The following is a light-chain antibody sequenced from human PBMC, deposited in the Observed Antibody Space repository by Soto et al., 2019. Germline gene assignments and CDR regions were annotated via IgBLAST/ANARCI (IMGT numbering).Light chain of an antibody. V-gene: IGKV1-39*01. CDR1: QYISSY. J-gene: IGKJ4*01. CDR3: QQSYTNPLT. Sequence: DIQMTQSPSSLSASVGDRVTITCRASQYISSYLNWYQQKPGKAPKLLIYAASSLQGGVPSRFSGSGSGTYFTLTISSLQPQDFATYYCQQSYTNPLTFGGGTKVEIK. CDR2: AAS.